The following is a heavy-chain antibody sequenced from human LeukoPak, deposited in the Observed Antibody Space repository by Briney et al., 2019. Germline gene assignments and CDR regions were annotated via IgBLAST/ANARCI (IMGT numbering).Heavy chain of an antibody. D-gene: IGHD6-6*01. CDR3: ARDRDLAARYYYYYMDV. J-gene: IGHJ6*03. Sequence: SETLSLTCTAFGGSISSYYWSWIRQPAGKGLEWIGRIYTSGSTNYNPSLKSRVTMSVDTSKNQFSLKLSSVTAADTAVYYCARDRDLAARYYYYYMDVWGKGTTVTVSS. CDR2: IYTSGST. CDR1: GGSISSYY. V-gene: IGHV4-4*07.